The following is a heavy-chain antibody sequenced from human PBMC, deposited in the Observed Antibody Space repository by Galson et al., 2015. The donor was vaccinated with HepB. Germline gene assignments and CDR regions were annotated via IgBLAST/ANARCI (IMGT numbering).Heavy chain of an antibody. Sequence: QSGAEVKKPGESLKISCKGSGYSFTSYWIGWVRQMPGKGLEWMGIIYPGDSDTRYSPSFQGQVTISADKSISTAYLQWSSLKASDTAMYYCASRIAVAGIGLPYYFDYWGQGTLVTVSS. CDR3: ASRIAVAGIGLPYYFDY. CDR2: IYPGDSDT. V-gene: IGHV5-51*03. CDR1: GYSFTSYW. D-gene: IGHD6-19*01. J-gene: IGHJ4*02.